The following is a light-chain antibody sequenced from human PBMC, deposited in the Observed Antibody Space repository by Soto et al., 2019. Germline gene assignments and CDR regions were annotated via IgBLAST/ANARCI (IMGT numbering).Light chain of an antibody. CDR1: SRDIGGYNF. J-gene: IGLJ1*01. CDR3: SSYTTKNTYV. Sequence: QSALTQPASVSGSPGQSITISCAGASRDIGGYNFVSWYQQHPGKAPQLMFYEASNRPSGVSIRFSASKSGNTASLTISGLQAEDEADYYCSSYTTKNTYVFGAGTKLTVL. V-gene: IGLV2-14*01. CDR2: EAS.